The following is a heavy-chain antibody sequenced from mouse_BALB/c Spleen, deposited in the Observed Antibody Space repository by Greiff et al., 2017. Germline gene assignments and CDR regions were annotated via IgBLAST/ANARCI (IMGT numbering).Heavy chain of an antibody. V-gene: IGHV1-87*01. J-gene: IGHJ4*01. CDR2: IYPGDGDT. Sequence: QVQLKESGAELARPGASVKLSCKASGYTFTSYWMQWVKQRPGQGLEWIGAIYPGDGDTRYTQKFKGKATLTADKSSSTAYMELARLTSEDSAIYYCARRDYFYAMDYWGQGTSVTVSS. CDR3: ARRDYFYAMDY. D-gene: IGHD1-1*01. CDR1: GYTFTSYW.